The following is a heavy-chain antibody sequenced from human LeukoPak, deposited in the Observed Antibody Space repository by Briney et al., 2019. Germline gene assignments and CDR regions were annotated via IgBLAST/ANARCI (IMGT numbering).Heavy chain of an antibody. CDR2: IYDSGIT. CDR3: ARDLGGYGPDY. CDR1: GGSISGSGYY. Sequence: KSSETLSLTCTVSGGSISGSGYYWSWIRQHPGKGLEWIGYIYDSGITYYSPSLRSRVTISVDTSKNQFSLKLSAVTAADTAVYYCARDLGGYGPDYWGQGTLVTVSS. D-gene: IGHD5-12*01. V-gene: IGHV4-31*03. J-gene: IGHJ4*02.